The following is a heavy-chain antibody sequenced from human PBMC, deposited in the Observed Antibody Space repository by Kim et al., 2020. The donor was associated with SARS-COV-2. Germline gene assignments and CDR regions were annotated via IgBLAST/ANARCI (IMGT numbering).Heavy chain of an antibody. CDR1: GLNFGDYA. V-gene: IGHV3-49*03. CDR2: IRSKRYGETT. D-gene: IGHD3-22*01. J-gene: IGHJ4*02. Sequence: GGSLRLSCTTSGLNFGDYAMSWFRQAPGKGLEWVAFIRSKRYGETTEYAASVKGRFTISRDDSKRIAYLQMNGLKTEDTAVYYCTSGPYYYDSAAYYHDYWGQGTLDTVS. CDR3: TSGPYYYDSAAYYHDY.